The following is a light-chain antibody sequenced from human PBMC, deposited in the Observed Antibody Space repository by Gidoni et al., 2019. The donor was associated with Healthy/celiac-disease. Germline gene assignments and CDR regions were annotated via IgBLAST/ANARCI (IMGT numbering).Light chain of an antibody. J-gene: IGKJ1*01. CDR2: DAS. V-gene: IGKV3-11*01. CDR1: QRVSSY. CDR3: QQRSNWPWT. Sequence: EMVLPQSPATLSLSPWERATLSCRASQRVSSYLAWYQQKPGQAPRLLIYDASNRATGIPARFSGSGSGTDFTLTISSLEPEDFAVYYCQQRSNWPWTFGQXTKVEIK.